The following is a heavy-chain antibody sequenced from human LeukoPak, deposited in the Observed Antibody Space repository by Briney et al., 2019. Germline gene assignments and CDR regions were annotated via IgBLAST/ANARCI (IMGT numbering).Heavy chain of an antibody. CDR1: GGSISGYY. V-gene: IGHV4-59*08. CDR2: VHYSGST. Sequence: PSETLSLTCSVPGGSISGYYWSWVRQPPGKGLEGIDSVHYSGSTMDNPSLYSRVPLSMHTSKNQFSLKLTSVSAADTAVYYCARHPNRGFDHWGQGPLVTVPS. D-gene: IGHD1-14*01. CDR3: ARHPNRGFDH. J-gene: IGHJ4*02.